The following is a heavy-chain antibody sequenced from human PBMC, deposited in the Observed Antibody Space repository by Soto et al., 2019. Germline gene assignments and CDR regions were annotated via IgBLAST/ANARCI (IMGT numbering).Heavy chain of an antibody. CDR1: GGTFSSYA. CDR3: ADGSDIVVVPAANGYYYYGMDV. D-gene: IGHD2-2*01. Sequence: SVKVSCKASGGTFSSYAISWVRQAPGQGLEWMGGIIPIFGTANYAQKFQGRVTITADESTSTAYMELSSLRSEDTAVYYCADGSDIVVVPAANGYYYYGMDVWGQGTTVTVSS. V-gene: IGHV1-69*13. J-gene: IGHJ6*02. CDR2: IIPIFGTA.